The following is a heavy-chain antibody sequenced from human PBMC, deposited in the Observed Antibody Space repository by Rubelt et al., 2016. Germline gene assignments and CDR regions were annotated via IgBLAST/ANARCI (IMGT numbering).Heavy chain of an antibody. V-gene: IGHV3-30*04. J-gene: IGHJ3*01. Sequence: QVQLVESGGGVVQPGRSLRLSCAASGFTFSSYAIHWVRQAPGKGLEWVAVISYDAITRYYADSVKGRFTISRDNSKNTLYLQMNSLRAEDTAVYYCARHSGFDRGAFDVWGQGTMVTVSS. D-gene: IGHD5-12*01. CDR3: ARHSGFDRGAFDV. CDR1: GFTFSSYA. CDR2: ISYDAITR.